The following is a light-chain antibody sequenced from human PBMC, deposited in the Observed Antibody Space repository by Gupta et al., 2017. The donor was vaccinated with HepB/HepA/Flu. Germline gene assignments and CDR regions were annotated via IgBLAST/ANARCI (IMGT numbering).Light chain of an antibody. J-gene: IGKJ2*01. V-gene: IGKV1-33*01. CDR3: QQFENLPYT. CDR2: GAS. Sequence: DIQMTQSPSSLSASVGDRVTLSCQAGQDIRSNLNWYHQRPGKAPKLLIYGASTLETGVPSRFSGTESGTSFTLIISSLQSEDFGTFFCQQFENLPYTFGQGTNLEL. CDR1: QDIRSN.